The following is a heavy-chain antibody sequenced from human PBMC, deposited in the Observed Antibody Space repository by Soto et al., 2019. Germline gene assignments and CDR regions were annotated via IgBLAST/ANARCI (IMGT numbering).Heavy chain of an antibody. D-gene: IGHD4-17*01. CDR2: FDPEDGET. V-gene: IGHV1-24*01. CDR1: GYTLTELS. CDR3: ATDLFFRTLRLYNWFDP. J-gene: IGHJ5*02. Sequence: QVQLVQSGAEVKKPGASVKVSCKVSGYTLTELSMHWVRQAPGKGLEWMGGFDPEDGETIYAQKFQGRVTMTEDTSTDTAYMELSSLGSEHTAMYYCATDLFFRTLRLYNWFDPWGQGTLVTVSS.